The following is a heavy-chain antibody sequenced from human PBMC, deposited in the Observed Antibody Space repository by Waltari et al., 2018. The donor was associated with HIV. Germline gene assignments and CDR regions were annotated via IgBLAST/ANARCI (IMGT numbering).Heavy chain of an antibody. D-gene: IGHD4-17*01. V-gene: IGHV3-48*01. CDR2: ISRSSTI. J-gene: IGHJ4*02. CDR1: GFPFSSYT. Sequence: EVQLVESGGGLVQPGGSLRLSCAASGFPFSSYTINWVRQAPGKGLEWVSYISRSSTIFYADSVKGRFTISRDNAKNSLYLQMNSLRAEDTAVYYCARDHPTTTVSTYDYWGQGTLVTVSS. CDR3: ARDHPTTTVSTYDY.